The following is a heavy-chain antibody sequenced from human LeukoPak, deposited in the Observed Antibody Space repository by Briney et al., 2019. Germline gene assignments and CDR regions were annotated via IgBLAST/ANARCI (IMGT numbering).Heavy chain of an antibody. CDR2: INTNTGNP. V-gene: IGHV7-4-1*02. D-gene: IGHD1-14*01. CDR3: ARKKVEPDRYFDY. CDR1: GYTFTSYT. Sequence: EASVKVSCKASGYTFTSYTMNWVRQAPGQGLEWMGWINTNTGNPTCAQGFTGRFVFSLDTSVSTAYLQISSLKAEDTAVYYCARKKVEPDRYFDYWGQGTLVTVSS. J-gene: IGHJ4*02.